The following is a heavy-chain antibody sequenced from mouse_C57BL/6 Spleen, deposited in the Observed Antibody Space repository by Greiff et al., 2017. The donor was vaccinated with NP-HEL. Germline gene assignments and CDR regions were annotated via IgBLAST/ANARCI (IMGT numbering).Heavy chain of an antibody. Sequence: QVQLKESGAELVRPGTSVKVSCKASGYAFTNYLIEWVKQRPGQGLEWIGVINPGSGGTNYNEKFKGKATLTADKSSSTAYMQLSSLTSEDSAVYFCAGYSNYYYAMDYWGQGTSVTVSS. CDR3: AGYSNYYYAMDY. V-gene: IGHV1-54*01. J-gene: IGHJ4*01. CDR2: INPGSGGT. D-gene: IGHD2-5*01. CDR1: GYAFTNYL.